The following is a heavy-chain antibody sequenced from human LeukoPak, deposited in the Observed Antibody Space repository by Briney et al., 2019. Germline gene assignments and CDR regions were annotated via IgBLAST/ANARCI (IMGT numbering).Heavy chain of an antibody. CDR3: AKGIRVVTH. CDR1: GFTVSSNC. Sequence: GGSLRLSCVASGFTVSSNCMSWVRQAPGKGLEWVSAISGSGGSTYYADSVKGRFTISRDNSKNTLYLQMNSLRAEDTAVYYCAKGIRVVTHWGQGTLVTVSS. J-gene: IGHJ4*02. V-gene: IGHV3-23*01. CDR2: ISGSGGST. D-gene: IGHD3-3*01.